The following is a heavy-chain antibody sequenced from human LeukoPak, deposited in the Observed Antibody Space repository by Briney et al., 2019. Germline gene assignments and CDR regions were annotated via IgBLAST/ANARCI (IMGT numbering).Heavy chain of an antibody. CDR1: GYTFTSYY. CDR3: ARDNSKFTAHPTAAAGSFDP. Sequence: ASVKVSCKASGYTFTSYYMHWVRQAPGQGLEWMGIINPSGGSTSYAQKFQGRVTMTRDTSTSTVCMELSSLRSEDTAVYYCARDNSKFTAHPTAAAGSFDPWGQGTLVTVSS. V-gene: IGHV1-46*01. CDR2: INPSGGST. D-gene: IGHD6-13*01. J-gene: IGHJ5*02.